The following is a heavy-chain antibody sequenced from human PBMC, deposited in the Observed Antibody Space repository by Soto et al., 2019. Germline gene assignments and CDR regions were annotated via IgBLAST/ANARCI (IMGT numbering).Heavy chain of an antibody. Sequence: PSETLSLTCAVYGGSFSGYYWSWIRQPPGKGLEWIGEINHSGSTNYNPSLKSRVTISVDTSKNQFSLKLSSVTAADTAVYYCARETTLRLGELSFAYYYYYGMDVWGQGTTVTVS. CDR1: GGSFSGYY. J-gene: IGHJ6*02. D-gene: IGHD3-16*02. V-gene: IGHV4-34*01. CDR2: INHSGST. CDR3: ARETTLRLGELSFAYYYYYGMDV.